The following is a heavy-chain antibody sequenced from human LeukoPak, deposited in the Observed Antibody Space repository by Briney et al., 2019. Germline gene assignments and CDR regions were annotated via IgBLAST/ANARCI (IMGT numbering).Heavy chain of an antibody. J-gene: IGHJ4*02. CDR2: IYSGGST. CDR1: GFTVSSNY. V-gene: IGHV3-66*01. D-gene: IGHD3-10*01. Sequence: GGSLRLSCAASGFTVSSNYMSWVRQAPGKGLEWASVIYSGGSTYYADSVKGRFTISRDNSKNTLYLQMNSLRAEDTAVYYCARETGSGSYMHWGQGTLVTVSS. CDR3: ARETGSGSYMH.